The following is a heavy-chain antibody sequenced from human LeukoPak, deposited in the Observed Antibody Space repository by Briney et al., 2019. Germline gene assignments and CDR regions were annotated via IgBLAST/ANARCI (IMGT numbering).Heavy chain of an antibody. CDR2: ISGSGGST. D-gene: IGHD2-15*01. CDR3: ATYCSGGSCEGRYFDY. Sequence: ETLSLACAVSGGSISSSNWWSWVRQAPGKGLEWVSAISGSGGSTYYADSVKGRFTISRDNSKNTLYLQMNSLRAEDTAVYYCATYCSGGSCEGRYFDYWGQGTLVTVSS. J-gene: IGHJ4*02. CDR1: GGSISSSNW. V-gene: IGHV3-23*01.